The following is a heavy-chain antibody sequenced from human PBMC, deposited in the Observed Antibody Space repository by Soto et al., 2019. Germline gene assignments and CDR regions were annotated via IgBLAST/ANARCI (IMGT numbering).Heavy chain of an antibody. CDR2: IHYSGTT. D-gene: IGHD2-8*01. J-gene: IGHJ4*02. Sequence: SETLSLTFTVSGTSIISYYWSWIRQPPGKGLEWIANIHYSGTTNYNPSLASRVTLSVDTSKNQFSLKMTSVTAADRAMYFCARYNSYAIDYWGRGTLVTVSS. CDR3: ARYNSYAIDY. CDR1: GTSIISYY. V-gene: IGHV4-59*01.